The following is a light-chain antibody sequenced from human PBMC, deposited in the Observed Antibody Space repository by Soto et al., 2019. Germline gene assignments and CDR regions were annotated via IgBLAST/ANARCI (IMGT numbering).Light chain of an antibody. V-gene: IGLV2-8*01. CDR1: SSDVGGYNY. CDR3: ISYAGSSNV. Sequence: QSVLTQPPSASGSPGQSVAISCTGTSSDVGGYNYVSWYQQHPGKAPKLMIYEVNKRPSGVPDRFSGSKSGNTASLTVSGLPAEHEDPSYCISYAGSSNVFGTATKVTV. CDR2: EVN. J-gene: IGLJ1*01.